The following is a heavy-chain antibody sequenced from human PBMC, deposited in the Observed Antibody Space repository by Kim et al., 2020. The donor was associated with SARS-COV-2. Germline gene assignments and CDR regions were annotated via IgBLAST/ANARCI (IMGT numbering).Heavy chain of an antibody. CDR3: AREGPYCSSTSCYEPYFDY. CDR1: GFTFSSYS. Sequence: GGSLRLSCAASGFTFSSYSMNWVRQAPGKGLEWVSSISSSSSYIYYADSVKGRFTISRDNAKNSLYLQMNSLRAEDTAVYYCAREGPYCSSTSCYEPYFDYLGQGTLVTVSS. V-gene: IGHV3-21*01. CDR2: ISSSSSYI. J-gene: IGHJ4*02. D-gene: IGHD2-2*01.